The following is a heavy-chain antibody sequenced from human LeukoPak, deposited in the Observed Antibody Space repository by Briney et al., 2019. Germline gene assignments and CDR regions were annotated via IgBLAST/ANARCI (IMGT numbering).Heavy chain of an antibody. J-gene: IGHJ3*01. CDR3: ARVAF. V-gene: IGHV3-7*03. Sequence: GGSLRLSCAASGFTFSSYWVSRVRQAPGKGLEWVANIKQDGSEKYYVDSVKGRFTISRDNAKNSLYLQMNSLRAEDTAVYYCARVAFWGQGTMVTVSS. CDR2: IKQDGSEK. CDR1: GFTFSSYW.